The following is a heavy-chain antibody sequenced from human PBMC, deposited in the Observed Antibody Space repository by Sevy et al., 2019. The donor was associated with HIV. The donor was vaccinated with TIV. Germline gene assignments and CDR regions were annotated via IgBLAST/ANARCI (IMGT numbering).Heavy chain of an antibody. CDR3: ARLDIVVVVAATPDYYGMDV. CDR2: ISYDGSNK. D-gene: IGHD2-15*01. V-gene: IGHV3-30-3*01. CDR1: EFTFSSYA. Sequence: GGSLRLSCAASEFTFSSYAMHWVRQAPGKGLEWVAVISYDGSNKYYADSVKGRFTISRDNSKNTLYLQMNSLRAEDTAVYYCARLDIVVVVAATPDYYGMDVWGQGTTVTVSS. J-gene: IGHJ6*02.